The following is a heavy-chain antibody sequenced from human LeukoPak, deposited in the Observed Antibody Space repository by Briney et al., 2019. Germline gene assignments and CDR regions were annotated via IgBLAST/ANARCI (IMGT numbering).Heavy chain of an antibody. CDR2: INPNSGGT. Sequence: GASVKVSCKASGYTFTGYYMHWVRQAPGQGLEWMGWINPNSGGTNYAQKFQGRVTMTRDTSISTAYMELSRLRSDDTAVYYCAREGHIVVVTAIWGDNWFDPWGQGTLVTVSS. D-gene: IGHD2-21*02. J-gene: IGHJ5*02. CDR3: AREGHIVVVTAIWGDNWFDP. CDR1: GYTFTGYY. V-gene: IGHV1-2*02.